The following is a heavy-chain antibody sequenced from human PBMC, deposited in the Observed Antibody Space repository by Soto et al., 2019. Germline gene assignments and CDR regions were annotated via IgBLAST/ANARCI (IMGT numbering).Heavy chain of an antibody. CDR2: IYYSGST. CDR1: GGSISSSSYY. CDR3: RIAEPLWTYYYYGMDV. Sequence: QLQLQESGPGLVKPSETLSLTCTVSGGSISSSSYYWGWIRQPPGKGLEWIGSIYYSGSTYYNPSLKSRVTISVDTSKHQFSLKLSSVTAADTAVYYCRIAEPLWTYYYYGMDVWGQGTTVTVSS. J-gene: IGHJ6*02. D-gene: IGHD6-13*01. V-gene: IGHV4-39*01.